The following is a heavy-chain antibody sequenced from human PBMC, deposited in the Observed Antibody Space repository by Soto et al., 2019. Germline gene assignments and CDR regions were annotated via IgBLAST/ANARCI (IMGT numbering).Heavy chain of an antibody. D-gene: IGHD3-10*01. CDR3: ARTGYGSGSYYYYYGMDV. CDR1: GYTFTSYG. V-gene: IGHV1-18*04. Sequence: ASVKVSCKASGYTFTSYGISWVRQAPGQGLEWMGWISAYNGNTNYAQKFQGRVTMTRDTSISTAYMELSRLGSDDTAVYFCARTGYGSGSYYYYYGMDVWGPGTTVTVSS. J-gene: IGHJ6*02. CDR2: ISAYNGNT.